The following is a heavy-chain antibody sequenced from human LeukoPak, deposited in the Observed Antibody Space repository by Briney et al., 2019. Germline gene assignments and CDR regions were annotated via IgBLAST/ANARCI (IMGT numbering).Heavy chain of an antibody. Sequence: SGTLSLTCTVSGGSISSSSYYWGWIRQPPGKGLEWIGCIYYSGSTYYNPSLKSRVTISVDTSKNQFSLKLSSVTAADTAVYYCARVPTVTFFDYWGQGTLVTVSS. CDR2: IYYSGST. CDR3: ARVPTVTFFDY. J-gene: IGHJ4*02. V-gene: IGHV4-39*01. CDR1: GGSISSSSYY. D-gene: IGHD4-17*01.